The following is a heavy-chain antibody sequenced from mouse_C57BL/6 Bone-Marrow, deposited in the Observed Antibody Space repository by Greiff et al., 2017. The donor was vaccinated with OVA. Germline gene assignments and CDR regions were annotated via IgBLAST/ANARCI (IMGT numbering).Heavy chain of an antibody. Sequence: EVQLQESGGGLVKPGGSLKLSCAASGFTFSDYGMHWVRQAPEKGLEWVAYISSGSSTIYYADTVKGRFTISRDNAKNTLFLQMTSLRSEDTAMYYCARYDDYPFAYWGQGTLVTVSA. CDR1: GFTFSDYG. D-gene: IGHD2-3*01. V-gene: IGHV5-17*01. CDR2: ISSGSSTI. CDR3: ARYDDYPFAY. J-gene: IGHJ3*01.